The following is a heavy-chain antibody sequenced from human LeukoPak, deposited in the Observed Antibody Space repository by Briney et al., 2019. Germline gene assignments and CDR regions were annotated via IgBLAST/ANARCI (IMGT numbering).Heavy chain of an antibody. CDR3: AREDTGVAFDI. Sequence: PGGSLRLSRAASRFTFNSYEMNLVRQAPGKGLEGVSHISGSGIKHYADSVKGQFTISRDNAKNSLYLQMNSLRVEDTAVYYCAREDTGVAFDIWGQGTTVTV. J-gene: IGHJ3*02. CDR1: RFTFNSYE. D-gene: IGHD2-8*01. CDR2: ISGSGIK. V-gene: IGHV3-48*03.